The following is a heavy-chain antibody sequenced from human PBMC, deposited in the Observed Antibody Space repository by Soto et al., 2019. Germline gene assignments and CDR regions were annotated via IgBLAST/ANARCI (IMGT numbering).Heavy chain of an antibody. J-gene: IGHJ4*02. CDR3: AAGAPLNY. D-gene: IGHD3-10*01. Sequence: PGGSLRLSCAASGFTFSNYGMHWVRQAPGKGLEWVAIIWYDGSNKYYADSVKGRFTISRDNSKNTVYLQMNSLRAEDTAMYFCAAGAPLNYRGQGALVTVSS. CDR1: GFTFSNYG. V-gene: IGHV3-33*01. CDR2: IWYDGSNK.